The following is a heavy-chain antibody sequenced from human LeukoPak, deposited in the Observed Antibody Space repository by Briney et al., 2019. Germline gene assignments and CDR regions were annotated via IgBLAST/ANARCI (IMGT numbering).Heavy chain of an antibody. CDR2: IWYDGSNK. D-gene: IGHD3-10*01. CDR1: GFTFSSYG. V-gene: IGHV3-33*01. Sequence: GGSLRLSCAASGFTFSSYGMQWVRQAPGKGLEWVAVIWYDGSNKYYADSVKGRFTISRDNSKNTLYLQMNSLRAEDTAVYYCARDNLVRGVITNWFDPWGQGTLVTVSS. CDR3: ARDNLVRGVITNWFDP. J-gene: IGHJ5*02.